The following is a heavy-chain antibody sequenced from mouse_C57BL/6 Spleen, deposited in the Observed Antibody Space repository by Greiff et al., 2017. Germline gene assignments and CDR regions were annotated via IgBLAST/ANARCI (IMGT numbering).Heavy chain of an antibody. V-gene: IGHV1-4*01. CDR3: AHYGSSDYFDY. D-gene: IGHD1-1*01. Sequence: VKLQESGAELARPGASVKMSCKASGYTFTSYTMHWVKQRPGQGLEWIGYINPSSGYTKYNQKFKDKATLTADKSSSTAYMQLSSLTSEDSAVYYCAHYGSSDYFDYWGQGTTLTVSS. J-gene: IGHJ2*01. CDR2: INPSSGYT. CDR1: GYTFTSYT.